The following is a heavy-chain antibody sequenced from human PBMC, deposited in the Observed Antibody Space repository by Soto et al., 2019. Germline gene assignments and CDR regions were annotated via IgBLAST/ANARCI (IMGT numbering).Heavy chain of an antibody. D-gene: IGHD6-25*01. CDR1: GFNFGNYA. V-gene: IGHV3-9*01. Sequence: VLLVESGGGLVQPGGSLRLSCAVSGFNFGNYAMHWVRQAPGKGLEWGAAVNWNSDKVAYAGSVLGRFTIFRDSAKNSLQLQMNDLTTEDTAFYYCAKDKGGTPYYIDSWGQGILVTVSS. J-gene: IGHJ4*02. CDR2: VNWNSDKV. CDR3: AKDKGGTPYYIDS.